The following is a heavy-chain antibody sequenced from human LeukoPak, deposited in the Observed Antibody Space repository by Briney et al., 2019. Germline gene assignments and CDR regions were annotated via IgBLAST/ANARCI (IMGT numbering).Heavy chain of an antibody. CDR1: GGTFSNYA. Sequence: PPASVKVSCKASGGTFSNYAISWVRQAPGQGLEWMGGIIPIFGTANYAQKFQGRVTITADESTSTAYMELSSLRSEDTAVYYCARAEDDILTGYSTLDYWGQGTLVTVSS. CDR3: ARAEDDILTGYSTLDY. J-gene: IGHJ4*02. CDR2: IIPIFGTA. D-gene: IGHD3-9*01. V-gene: IGHV1-69*01.